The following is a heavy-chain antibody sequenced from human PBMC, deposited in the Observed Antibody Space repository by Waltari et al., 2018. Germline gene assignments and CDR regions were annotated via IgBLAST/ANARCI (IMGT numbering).Heavy chain of an antibody. CDR2: ISSSSNYI. D-gene: IGHD1-26*01. CDR3: ARDGGGAAFDY. CDR1: GFTFSSYS. J-gene: IGHJ4*02. V-gene: IGHV3-21*01. Sequence: EVQLVESGGGLVKPGGSLRLSCAASGFTFSSYSMNWVRQAPGKGLEVVASISSSSNYIYYADSVKGRCTISEDNAKNSLYLQMNSLRAEDTAVYYCARDGGGAAFDYWGQGTLVTVSS.